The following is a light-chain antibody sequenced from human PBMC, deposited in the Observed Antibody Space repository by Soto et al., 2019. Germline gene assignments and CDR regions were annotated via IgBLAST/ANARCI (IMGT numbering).Light chain of an antibody. Sequence: QSALTQPASVSGSPGQSIAISCTGSSSDIGIYKYVSWYQQHPGKVPKLIIYGDNNRPSGVPDRFSGSKSGTSASLAITRLQAEDEADYYCQSYDISLHNDVFGTGTKLTVL. CDR1: SSDIGIYKY. CDR3: QSYDISLHNDV. CDR2: GDN. V-gene: IGLV2-14*03. J-gene: IGLJ1*01.